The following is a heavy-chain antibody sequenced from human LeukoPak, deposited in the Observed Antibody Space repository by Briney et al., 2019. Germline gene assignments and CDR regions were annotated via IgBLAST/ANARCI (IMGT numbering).Heavy chain of an antibody. CDR2: IYYSGST. V-gene: IGHV4-59*01. CDR3: ARGGRGTVDY. J-gene: IGHJ4*02. Sequence: SETLSLTCTVSGGSISSYYWSWIRQPPGKGLEWIGYIYYSGSTNYNPSLKSRVTISVDTSKNQFSLKLSSVTAADAAVYYCARGGRGTVDYWGQGTLVTVSS. D-gene: IGHD3-16*01. CDR1: GGSISSYY.